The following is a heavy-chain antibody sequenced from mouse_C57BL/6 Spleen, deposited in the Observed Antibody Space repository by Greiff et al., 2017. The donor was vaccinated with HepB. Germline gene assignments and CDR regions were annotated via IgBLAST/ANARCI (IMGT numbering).Heavy chain of an antibody. D-gene: IGHD1-1*01. Sequence: VQLKESGPGLVKPSQSLSLTCSVTGYSITSGYYWNWIRQFPGNKLEWMGYISYDGSNNYNPSLKNRISITRDTSKNQFFLKLNSVTTEDTATYYCARAPHYYGSSYWFAYWGQGTLVTVSA. CDR1: GYSITSGYY. J-gene: IGHJ3*01. CDR2: ISYDGSN. V-gene: IGHV3-6*01. CDR3: ARAPHYYGSSYWFAY.